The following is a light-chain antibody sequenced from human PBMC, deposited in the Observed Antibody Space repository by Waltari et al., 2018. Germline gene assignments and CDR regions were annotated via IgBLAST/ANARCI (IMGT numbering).Light chain of an antibody. V-gene: IGKV1-5*03. J-gene: IGKJ2*01. CDR3: QQYNSYSYT. Sequence: DIQMTKSPSTLSASVGDRVTITCRASQSISSWLAWYQQKPGKAHKLLIYKASSLESGVPSRFSGSGSGTEFTLTISSLQPDDFATYYCQQYNSYSYTFGQGTKLEIK. CDR1: QSISSW. CDR2: KAS.